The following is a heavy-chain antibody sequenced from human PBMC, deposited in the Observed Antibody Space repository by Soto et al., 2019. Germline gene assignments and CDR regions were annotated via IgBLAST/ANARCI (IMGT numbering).Heavy chain of an antibody. V-gene: IGHV4-30-4*01. Sequence: PSETLSLTCTVSGGSISSGDYYWSWIRQPPGKGLEWIGYIYYSGSTYYNPSLKSRVTISVDTSKNQFSLKLSSVTAADTAVYFWASRDYYDSSGPIWGQGTLVTVSS. J-gene: IGHJ4*02. CDR3: ASRDYYDSSGPI. D-gene: IGHD3-22*01. CDR2: IYYSGST. CDR1: GGSISSGDYY.